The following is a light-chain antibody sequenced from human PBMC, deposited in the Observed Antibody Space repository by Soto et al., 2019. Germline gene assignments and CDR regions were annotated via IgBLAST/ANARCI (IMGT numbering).Light chain of an antibody. V-gene: IGLV2-8*01. CDR1: SSDVGGYNY. J-gene: IGLJ1*01. CDR2: QVT. CDR3: SSYAANNKLRV. Sequence: QSVLAQPPSASGSPEQSLTISCSGTSSDVGGYNYISWYQQYPGKAPKLLIYQVTKRPSGVPGRFSGSKSGDTASLTVSGLQAEDEADYYCSSYAANNKLRVFGTGTKVTAL.